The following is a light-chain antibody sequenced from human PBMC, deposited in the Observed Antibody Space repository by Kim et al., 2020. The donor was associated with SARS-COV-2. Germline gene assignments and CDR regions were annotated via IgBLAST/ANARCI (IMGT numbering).Light chain of an antibody. J-gene: IGKJ1*01. V-gene: IGKV1-17*01. CDR3: LQHDNFPPT. CDR1: QDIRND. Sequence: ASVGDRVTITCRASQDIRNDLGWYQQKPGTAPRRLIYSAFRLQSGVPSRFSGSGSGTEFTLTISSLQPDDFATYYCLQHDNFPPTFAQGTKVDIK. CDR2: SAF.